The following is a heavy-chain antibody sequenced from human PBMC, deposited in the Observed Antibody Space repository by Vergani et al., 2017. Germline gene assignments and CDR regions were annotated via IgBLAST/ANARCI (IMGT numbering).Heavy chain of an antibody. CDR1: GGSISSGGYY. CDR2: IYYSGST. Sequence: QVQLQESGPGLVKPSQTLSLTCTVSGGSISSGGYYWSWIRQHPGKGLEWIGYIYYSGSTDYNPSLKSLVTISVDTSKNQFSLKLSSVTAADTAVYYCARERITMVRGVTSYYFDYWGQGTLVTVSS. V-gene: IGHV4-31*01. D-gene: IGHD3-10*01. CDR3: ARERITMVRGVTSYYFDY. J-gene: IGHJ4*02.